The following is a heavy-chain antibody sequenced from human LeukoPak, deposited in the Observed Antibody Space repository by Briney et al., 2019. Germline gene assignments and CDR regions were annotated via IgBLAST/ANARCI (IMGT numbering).Heavy chain of an antibody. CDR1: GFTFSSYE. V-gene: IGHV3-48*03. J-gene: IGHJ4*02. D-gene: IGHD1-14*01. CDR2: ISNTGRTI. Sequence: PGGSLRLSCAASGFTFSSYEMNWVRQAPGRGLEWVSYISNTGRTIYYADSVQGRFTISRDNAKNSLYLQMNSLRAEDTAIYYCVRGDRYFFDFWGQGTLVTVSS. CDR3: VRGDRYFFDF.